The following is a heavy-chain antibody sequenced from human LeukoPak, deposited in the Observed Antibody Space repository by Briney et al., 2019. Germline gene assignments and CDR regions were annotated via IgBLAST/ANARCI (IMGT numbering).Heavy chain of an antibody. CDR2: ISSSGSTI. CDR3: AKDIGSSGWYVEGFDY. J-gene: IGHJ4*02. V-gene: IGHV3-48*04. Sequence: GGSLRLSCAASGFTFSSYGMSWVRQAPGKGLEWVSYISSSGSTIYYADSVKGRFTISRDNAKNSLYLQMNSLRAEDTALYYCAKDIGSSGWYVEGFDYWGQGTLVTVSS. D-gene: IGHD6-19*01. CDR1: GFTFSSYG.